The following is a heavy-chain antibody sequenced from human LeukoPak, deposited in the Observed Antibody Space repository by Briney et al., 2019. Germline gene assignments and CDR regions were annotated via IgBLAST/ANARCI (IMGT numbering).Heavy chain of an antibody. D-gene: IGHD6-13*01. CDR3: ARTRIAAAVGHYYYMDV. CDR1: GYTFTSYY. J-gene: IGHJ6*03. V-gene: IGHV1-46*01. Sequence: ASVKVSCKASGYTFTSYYMHWVRQAPGQGLEWMGIINPSGGSTSYAQKFQGRVTMTRDMSTSTVYMELSSLRSEDTAVYYCARTRIAAAVGHYYYMDVWGKGTTVTVSS. CDR2: INPSGGST.